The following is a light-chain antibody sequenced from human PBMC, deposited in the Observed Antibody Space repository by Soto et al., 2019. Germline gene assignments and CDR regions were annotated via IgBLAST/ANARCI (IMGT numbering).Light chain of an antibody. CDR1: QSISSW. CDR3: QQYNSYPLT. J-gene: IGKJ4*01. Sequence: DIQMTQSPSTLSASVGDRVTITCRASQSISSWLAWYQQKPGKAPNLLNYKASSLESGVPSRFSGSGSGTEFTLTISSLQPDDFATYYCQQYNSYPLTFGGGTKVEIK. CDR2: KAS. V-gene: IGKV1-5*03.